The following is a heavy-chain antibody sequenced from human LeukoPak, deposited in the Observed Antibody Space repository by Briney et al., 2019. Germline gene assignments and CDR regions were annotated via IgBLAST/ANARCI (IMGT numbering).Heavy chain of an antibody. Sequence: SVKVSCKASGGTFSSYAISWVRQAPGQGLEWMGGILPIFGTANYAQKFQGRVTITTDESTSTAYMELSSLRSEDTAVYYCARDRGIAVAPNRCYYYVDVWGKGTTVTVSS. CDR3: ARDRGIAVAPNRCYYYVDV. CDR2: ILPIFGTA. D-gene: IGHD6-19*01. J-gene: IGHJ6*03. CDR1: GGTFSSYA. V-gene: IGHV1-69*05.